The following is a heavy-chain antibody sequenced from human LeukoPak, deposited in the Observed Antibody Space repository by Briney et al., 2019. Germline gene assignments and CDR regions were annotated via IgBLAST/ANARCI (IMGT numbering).Heavy chain of an antibody. D-gene: IGHD3-22*01. J-gene: IGHJ5*02. CDR1: GGSISSGDYY. Sequence: TLSLTCTVSGGSISSGDYYWSWIRQPPGKGLEWIGYIYYSGSTYYNPSLKSRVTISVDTSKNQFSLKLCSVTAADTAVYYRARDLGDSSRWFDPWGQGTLVTVSS. CDR2: IYYSGST. V-gene: IGHV4-30-4*01. CDR3: ARDLGDSSRWFDP.